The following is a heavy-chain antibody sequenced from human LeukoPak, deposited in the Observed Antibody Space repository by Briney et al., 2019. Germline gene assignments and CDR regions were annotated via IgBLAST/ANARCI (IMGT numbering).Heavy chain of an antibody. CDR3: ARESSSSGSFDY. D-gene: IGHD6-6*01. V-gene: IGHV1-46*01. CDR2: INPSGGST. Sequence: ASVKVSCKASGYTFTSYYMHWVRQAPGQGLEWMGIINPSGGSTSYAQKFQGRVTMTWDMSTSTVYTELSSLRSEDTAVYYCARESSSSGSFDYWGQGTLVTVSS. J-gene: IGHJ4*02. CDR1: GYTFTSYY.